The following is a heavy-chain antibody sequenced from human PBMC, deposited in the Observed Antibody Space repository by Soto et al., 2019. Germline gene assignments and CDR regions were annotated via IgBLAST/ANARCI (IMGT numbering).Heavy chain of an antibody. D-gene: IGHD5-18*01. J-gene: IGHJ4*02. CDR1: GFSFSDFY. Sequence: GGSLRLSCAASGFSFSDFYMSWIRQAPGKGLEWVSYISSSRTTIHYADSVKGRFTISRDNAKNSLYLQMNSLRAEDTAVYYCARDYSSYGPFDYWGQGTLVTGSS. CDR2: ISSSRTTI. V-gene: IGHV3-11*04. CDR3: ARDYSSYGPFDY.